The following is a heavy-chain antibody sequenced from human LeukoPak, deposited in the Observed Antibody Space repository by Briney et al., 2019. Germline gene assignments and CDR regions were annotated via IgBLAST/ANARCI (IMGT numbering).Heavy chain of an antibody. CDR3: ARVPGGPGGGMVSGLDY. J-gene: IGHJ4*02. CDR1: GFTFSNYN. V-gene: IGHV3-48*01. Sequence: GGSLRLSCAASGFTFSNYNMNWVRQAPGKGLEWVSCITTSSSTIYYADSVKGRFTISRDNAKNSLYLQMNSLRAEDTAVYYCARVPGGPGGGMVSGLDYWGQGTLVTVSS. CDR2: ITTSSSTI. D-gene: IGHD1-26*01.